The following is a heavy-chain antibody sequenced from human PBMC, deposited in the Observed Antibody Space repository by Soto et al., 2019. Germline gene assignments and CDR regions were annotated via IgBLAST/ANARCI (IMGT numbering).Heavy chain of an antibody. CDR2: TSDSGHYI. Sequence: GSLRLSCAASGFTFSIYSMNWVRQAPGKGLEWVASTSDSGHYIYYGDSVKGRFTISRDNAKNSLYLQMNSLRVEDTAMYYGARGRSGGSGYLGNWRQEALVAVSS. J-gene: IGHJ4*02. CDR3: ARGRSGGSGYLGN. D-gene: IGHD2-15*01. V-gene: IGHV3-21*01. CDR1: GFTFSIYS.